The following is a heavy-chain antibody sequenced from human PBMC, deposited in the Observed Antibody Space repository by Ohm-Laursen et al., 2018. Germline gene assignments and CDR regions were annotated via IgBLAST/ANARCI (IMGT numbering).Heavy chain of an antibody. CDR2: IIPIFGTA. V-gene: IGHV1-69*13. Sequence: EASVKVSCNASGGTFSSYAISWVRQAPGQGLEWMGGIIPIFGTANYAQKFQGRVTITADESTSTAYMELSSLRSEDTAVYYCARVVDGYNSIPAFDIWGQGTMVTVSS. CDR3: ARVVDGYNSIPAFDI. D-gene: IGHD5-24*01. CDR1: GGTFSSYA. J-gene: IGHJ3*02.